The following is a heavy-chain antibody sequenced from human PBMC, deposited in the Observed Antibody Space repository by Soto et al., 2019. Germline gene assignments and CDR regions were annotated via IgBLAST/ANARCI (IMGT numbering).Heavy chain of an antibody. V-gene: IGHV3-74*01. D-gene: IGHD6-19*01. CDR3: IRGEGGWETY. Sequence: PQRVPCTASGFTFSSYWMHWVRQAPGKGLVWVSRINSDGSSTTYADSVKGRFTISRDNAKNTLYLQMNSLRAEDTAVYYCIRGEGGWETYWGQGTLVTVSS. CDR2: INSDGSST. J-gene: IGHJ4*02. CDR1: GFTFSSYW.